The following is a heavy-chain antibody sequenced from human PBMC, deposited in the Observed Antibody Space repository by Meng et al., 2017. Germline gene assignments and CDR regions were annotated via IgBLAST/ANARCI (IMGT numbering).Heavy chain of an antibody. V-gene: IGHV3-7*01. CDR2: IKQDGSEK. Sequence: SLKISCAASGFTFSSYWMSWVRQAPGKGLEWVANIKQDGSEKYYVDSVKGRFTISRDNAKNSLYLQMNSLRAEDTAVYYCAKDGWAYGDYRGYFDYWGQGTLVTVSS. CDR1: GFTFSSYW. D-gene: IGHD4-17*01. CDR3: AKDGWAYGDYRGYFDY. J-gene: IGHJ4*02.